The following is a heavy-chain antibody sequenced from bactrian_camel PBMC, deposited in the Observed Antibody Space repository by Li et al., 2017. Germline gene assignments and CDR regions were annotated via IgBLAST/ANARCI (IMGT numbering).Heavy chain of an antibody. CDR2: IYTDGGDT. J-gene: IGHJ4*01. V-gene: IGHV3S6*01. Sequence: HVQLVESGGGSVQAGGSLRLSCAASGYPIWRNCVGWFRQAPGKEREGVAMIYTDGGDTYYGLSVEGRFAISQDNAKNALYLQMNAVKPEDTAMYYCATDRGLTWYAGNWCLKIVYDYWGQGTQVTVS. CDR3: ATDRGLTWYAGNWCLKIVYDY. D-gene: IGHD6*01. CDR1: GYPIWRNC.